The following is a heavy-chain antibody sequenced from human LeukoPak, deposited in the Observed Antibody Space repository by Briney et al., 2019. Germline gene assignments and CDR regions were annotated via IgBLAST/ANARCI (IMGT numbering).Heavy chain of an antibody. Sequence: GASVKVSCKASGYTFTSYYMHWVRQAPGQGLEWMGIINPSGGSTSYAQKFQGRVTMTRDTSTSTVYMVLSSLRSEDTAVYYCARSLVVAATPYYYYGMDVWGQGTTVTVSS. V-gene: IGHV1-46*01. D-gene: IGHD2-15*01. J-gene: IGHJ6*02. CDR3: ARSLVVAATPYYYYGMDV. CDR1: GYTFTSYY. CDR2: INPSGGST.